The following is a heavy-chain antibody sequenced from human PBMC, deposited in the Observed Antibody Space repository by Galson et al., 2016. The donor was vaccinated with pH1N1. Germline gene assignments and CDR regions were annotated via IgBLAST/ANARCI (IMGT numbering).Heavy chain of an antibody. J-gene: IGHJ4*02. D-gene: IGHD5-18*01. CDR2: ISHNGIA. Sequence: ETLSLTCTVSGDPITRNNYYWVWIRQPPGGGLEWIGSISHNGIAFYSPSLKSRVAISMDTSKTHFSLTLSSLTAADTAFYHCARGPQLWLFEGWGRGILVTVSS. CDR1: GDPITRNNYY. CDR3: ARGPQLWLFEG. V-gene: IGHV4-39*07.